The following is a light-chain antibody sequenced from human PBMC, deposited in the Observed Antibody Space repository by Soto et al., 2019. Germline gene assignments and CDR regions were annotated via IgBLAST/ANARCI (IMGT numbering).Light chain of an antibody. CDR3: AAWDDSLNGLV. CDR1: SSNIGSNT. Sequence: QSVLTQPPSASGTPGQRVTISCSGSSSNIGSNTVNWYQQLPGTAPKLLIYRNNQRPSGVPDRFSGSKSGTSASLAISGLQSGDEADHYCAAWDDSLNGLVFGGGTKLTVL. V-gene: IGLV1-44*01. J-gene: IGLJ2*01. CDR2: RNN.